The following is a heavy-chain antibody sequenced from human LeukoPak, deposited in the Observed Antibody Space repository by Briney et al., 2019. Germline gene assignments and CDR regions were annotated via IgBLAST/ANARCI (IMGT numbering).Heavy chain of an antibody. CDR3: ARGQQQLVLGYYYYYYMDV. Sequence: SETLSLTCTVSGGSISSYYWSWIRQPAGKGLEWIGRIYTSGSTNYNPSLKSRVTMSVDTSKNQFSLKLSSVTAADTAVYYCARGQQQLVLGYYYYYYMDVWGKGTTVTISS. CDR1: GGSISSYY. D-gene: IGHD6-13*01. J-gene: IGHJ6*03. CDR2: IYTSGST. V-gene: IGHV4-4*07.